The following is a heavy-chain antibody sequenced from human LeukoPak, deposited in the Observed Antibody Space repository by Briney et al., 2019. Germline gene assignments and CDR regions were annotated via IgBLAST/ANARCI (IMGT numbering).Heavy chain of an antibody. J-gene: IGHJ2*01. D-gene: IGHD1-7*01. V-gene: IGHV4-30-2*01. CDR2: IHQSGST. Sequence: LRLSCAASGFTFSSYAMSWVRQAPGKGLEWTGHIHQSGSTSYHPPLRSRVSISLDRSNNQFSLEVNFVTAADTAVYYCARGNWNYGSWFFDLWGRGTLVTVSS. CDR3: ARGNWNYGSWFFDL. CDR1: GFTFSSYA.